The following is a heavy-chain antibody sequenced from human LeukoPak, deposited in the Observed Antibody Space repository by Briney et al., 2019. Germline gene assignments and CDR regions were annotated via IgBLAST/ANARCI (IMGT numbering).Heavy chain of an antibody. Sequence: GGSLRLSCATSGFTFSTSSINWVRQAPGKGLEWVASISSTGNYIYYIDSVKGRFIISRDNSKNTLYLQMNSLRAEDTAVYYCAKVEIDYAIDYWGQGTLVTVSS. J-gene: IGHJ4*02. D-gene: IGHD4-17*01. CDR2: ISSTGNYI. CDR3: AKVEIDYAIDY. V-gene: IGHV3-21*01. CDR1: GFTFSTSS.